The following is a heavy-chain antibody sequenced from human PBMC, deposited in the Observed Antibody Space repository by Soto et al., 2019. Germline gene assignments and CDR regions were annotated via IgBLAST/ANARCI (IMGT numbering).Heavy chain of an antibody. CDR1: GYTLTSYA. J-gene: IGHJ4*02. D-gene: IGHD6-19*01. CDR3: ARSPGGWLYYFDY. CDR2: INAGNGNT. Sequence: ASVKVSCKASGYTLTSYARHWVRQVPGQRLEWMGWINAGNGNTKYSQKFQGRVTITRDTSASTAYMELSSLRSEDTAVYYCARSPGGWLYYFDYWGQGTLVTVSS. V-gene: IGHV1-3*01.